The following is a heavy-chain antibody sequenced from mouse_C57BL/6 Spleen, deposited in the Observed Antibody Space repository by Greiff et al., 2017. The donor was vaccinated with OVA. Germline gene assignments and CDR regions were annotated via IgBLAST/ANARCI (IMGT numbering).Heavy chain of an antibody. D-gene: IGHD2-5*01. Sequence: EVQRVESGGGLVKPGGSLKLSCAASGFTFSSYAMSWVRQTPEKRLEWVATISDGGSYTYYPDNVKGRFTISRDNAKNNLYLQMSQLKSEDTAMYYCAREGSNDAMDYWGQGTSVTVSS. CDR2: ISDGGSYT. J-gene: IGHJ4*01. CDR3: AREGSNDAMDY. V-gene: IGHV5-4*01. CDR1: GFTFSSYA.